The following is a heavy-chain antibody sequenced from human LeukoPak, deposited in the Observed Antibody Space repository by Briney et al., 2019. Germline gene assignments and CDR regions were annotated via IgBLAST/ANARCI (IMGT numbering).Heavy chain of an antibody. Sequence: GASVKVSCKAPGDVFTSYGISWVRQAPGQGLEWMGWISAYNGNTNYAQKFQGRVTMTTDTSTSTAYMELSSLRSEDTAVYYCAADIVVVPAAPPYYYYMDVWGKGTTVTISS. CDR3: AADIVVVPAAPPYYYYMDV. J-gene: IGHJ6*03. D-gene: IGHD2-2*01. CDR2: ISAYNGNT. CDR1: GDVFTSYG. V-gene: IGHV1-18*01.